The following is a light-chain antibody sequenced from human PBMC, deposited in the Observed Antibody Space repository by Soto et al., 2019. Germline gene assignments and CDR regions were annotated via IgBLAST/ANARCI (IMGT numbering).Light chain of an antibody. CDR1: SSDVGNYNL. V-gene: IGLV2-23*01. CDR3: CSYAGSSTLV. J-gene: IGLJ2*01. Sequence: QPVLTQPASVSGSPGQSITISCTGTSSDVGNYNLVSWYQQHPGKAPKLMIYEGSKRPSGVSNRFSGSKSGNTASLTVSGLQAEDEADYYCCSYAGSSTLVFGGGTQLTVL. CDR2: EGS.